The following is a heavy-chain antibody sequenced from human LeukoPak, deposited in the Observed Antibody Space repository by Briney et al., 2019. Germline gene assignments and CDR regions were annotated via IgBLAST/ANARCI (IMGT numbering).Heavy chain of an antibody. Sequence: GGSLRLSCAASGFAFSSYAMHWVRQAPGKGLEYVSAISSNGGSTYYANSVEGRSTISRDNSKNTLYLQMGSLRAEDMAVYYCARVRYYYGSGSFPYYFDYWGQGTLVTVSS. CDR2: ISSNGGST. D-gene: IGHD3-10*01. J-gene: IGHJ4*02. V-gene: IGHV3-64*01. CDR1: GFAFSSYA. CDR3: ARVRYYYGSGSFPYYFDY.